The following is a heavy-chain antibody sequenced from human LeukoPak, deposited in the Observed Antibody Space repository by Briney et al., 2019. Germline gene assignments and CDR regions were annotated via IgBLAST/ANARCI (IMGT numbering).Heavy chain of an antibody. CDR1: GYTFTGYY. CDR2: INPNSGGT. J-gene: IGHJ3*02. Sequence: GASVKVSCKASGYTFTGYYMHWVRQAPGQGLEWMGWINPNSGGTNYAQEFQGRVTMTRDTSISTAYMELSRLRSDDTAVYYCARERRYCSGGSCLSHAFDIWGQGTMVTVSS. CDR3: ARERRYCSGGSCLSHAFDI. V-gene: IGHV1-2*02. D-gene: IGHD2-15*01.